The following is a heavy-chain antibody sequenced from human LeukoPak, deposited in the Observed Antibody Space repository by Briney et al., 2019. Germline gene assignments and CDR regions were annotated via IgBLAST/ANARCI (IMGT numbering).Heavy chain of an antibody. CDR1: GGSISSYY. V-gene: IGHV4-4*07. CDR2: IYTSGST. CDR3: ARAEDQLLYGGCFDP. Sequence: SETLSLTCTASGGSISSYYWSWIRQPAGKGLEWIGRIYTSGSTNYNPSLKSRVTMSVDTSKNQFSLKLSSVTAADTAVYYCARAEDQLLYGGCFDPWGQGTLVTVSS. D-gene: IGHD2-2*02. J-gene: IGHJ5*02.